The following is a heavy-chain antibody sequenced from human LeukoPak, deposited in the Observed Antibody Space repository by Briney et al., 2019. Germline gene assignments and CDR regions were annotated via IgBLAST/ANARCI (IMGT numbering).Heavy chain of an antibody. CDR2: INPNRGGT. Sequence: GASVKVSCKASGYAFTDYYMHWVRQAPGQGLEWMGWINPNRGGTNYAQKFQGRVTMTRDTSISTAYVEVTSLRSDDTAVFYCAREGRRGHADYWGQGTLVTVSS. D-gene: IGHD5-12*01. J-gene: IGHJ4*02. CDR3: AREGRRGHADY. CDR1: GYAFTDYY. V-gene: IGHV1-2*02.